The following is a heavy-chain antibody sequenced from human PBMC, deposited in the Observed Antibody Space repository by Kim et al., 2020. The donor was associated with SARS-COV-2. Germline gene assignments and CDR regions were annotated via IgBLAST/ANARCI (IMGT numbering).Heavy chain of an antibody. Sequence: SETLSLTCAVYGGSFSGYYWSWIRQPPGKGLEWIGEINHSGSTNYNPSLKSRVTISVDTSKNQFSLKLSSVTAADTAVYYCARARQGRWLPLLDYWGQGT. V-gene: IGHV4-34*01. CDR2: INHSGST. CDR3: ARARQGRWLPLLDY. J-gene: IGHJ4*02. CDR1: GGSFSGYY. D-gene: IGHD5-12*01.